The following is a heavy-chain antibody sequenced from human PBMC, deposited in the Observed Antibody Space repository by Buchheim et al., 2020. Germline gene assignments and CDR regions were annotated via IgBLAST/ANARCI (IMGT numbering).Heavy chain of an antibody. CDR1: GFTFSSYG. CDR2: IRHDGVNK. D-gene: IGHD3-10*01. V-gene: IGHV3-30*02. CDR3: AAGTGLDF. Sequence: QVQLVESGGDVVQPGGSLRLSCAASGFTFSSYGMHWVRQAPGKGLEWVAVIRHDGVNKYYADSVKGRFTISRDNAKNTVYLQRNAERAEDTGVYYCAAGTGLDFWGQGT. J-gene: IGHJ4*02.